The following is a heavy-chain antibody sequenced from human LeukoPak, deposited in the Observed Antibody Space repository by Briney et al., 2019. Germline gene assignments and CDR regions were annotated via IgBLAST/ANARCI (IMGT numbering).Heavy chain of an antibody. V-gene: IGHV4-59*01. CDR1: GDSISSFS. J-gene: IGHJ4*02. Sequence: PSETLSLTCPVSGDSISSFSWSLIRQSPGKRMELIGYLYYSGTANYNPSLRSRVTISSDTSKNQFSLKLSSLTAADTAMYYCARGPSSGQYVSPLDYWGQGTLVTVSS. CDR2: LYYSGTA. CDR3: ARGPSSGQYVSPLDY. D-gene: IGHD6-25*01.